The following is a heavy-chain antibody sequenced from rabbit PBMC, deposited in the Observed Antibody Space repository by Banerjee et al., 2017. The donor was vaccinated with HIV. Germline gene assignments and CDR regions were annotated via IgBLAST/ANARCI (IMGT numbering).Heavy chain of an antibody. J-gene: IGHJ4*01. CDR2: IYAGSSGRT. CDR3: ARGAGDNYVAVYFNL. V-gene: IGHV1S40*01. D-gene: IGHD2-1*01. CDR1: GFSFSTNA. Sequence: QSLEESGGDLVKPEGSLTLTCTASGFSFSTNAMCWVRQAPGKGLEWIGCIYAGSSGRTYYASWAKGRFTISKTSSTTVTLQMTSLTAADTATYFCARGAGDNYVAVYFNLWGQGTLVTVS.